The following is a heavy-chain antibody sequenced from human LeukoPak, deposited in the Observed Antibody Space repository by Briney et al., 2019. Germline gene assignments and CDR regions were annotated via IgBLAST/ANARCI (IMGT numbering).Heavy chain of an antibody. CDR1: GFTFSHSA. CDR3: AREPRVGSGPHDAFDI. J-gene: IGHJ3*02. D-gene: IGHD3-10*01. V-gene: IGHV3-48*01. Sequence: PGGSLRLSCAASGFTFSHSAMNWVRQGPDKGLEWVAYIGTGGSLIVYADSVRGRFTISRDNAKNSLYLQMNSLRAEDTAVYYCAREPRVGSGPHDAFDIWGQGTMVTVSS. CDR2: IGTGGSLI.